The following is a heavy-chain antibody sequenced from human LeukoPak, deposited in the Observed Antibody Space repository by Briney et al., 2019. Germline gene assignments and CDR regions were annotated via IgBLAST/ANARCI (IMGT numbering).Heavy chain of an antibody. Sequence: GGSLRLSCVVSGFTVSSNYMTWVRQAPGKGLEWVSVIYSDGNTYYADSVKGRFTISRDISKNTLYPQMNSLRAEDTAVYYCAIHTWDYWGQGTLVTVSP. CDR1: GFTVSSNY. CDR2: IYSDGNT. V-gene: IGHV3-53*01. CDR3: AIHTWDY. J-gene: IGHJ4*02.